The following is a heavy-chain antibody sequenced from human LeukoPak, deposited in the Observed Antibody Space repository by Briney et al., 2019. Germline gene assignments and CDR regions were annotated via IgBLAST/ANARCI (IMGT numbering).Heavy chain of an antibody. J-gene: IGHJ6*02. D-gene: IGHD6-19*01. CDR2: ISAYNGNT. CDR3: ARVSQWLDSGSNYYYYGMDV. CDR1: GYTCTSYG. V-gene: IGHV1-18*01. Sequence: ASVRVSCKASGYTCTSYGISWVRQAPGQGLAWLGWISAYNGNTNYAQKLQGRVTMTTDTSTSTAYMELRSLRSDDTAVYYCARVSQWLDSGSNYYYYGMDVWGQGTTVTVSS.